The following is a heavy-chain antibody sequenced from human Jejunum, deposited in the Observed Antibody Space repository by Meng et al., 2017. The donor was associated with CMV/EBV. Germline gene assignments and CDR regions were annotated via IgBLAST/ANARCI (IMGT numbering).Heavy chain of an antibody. CDR3: ARGCGGSCSLDF. CDR2: VVPLFRKT. V-gene: IGHV1-69*05. CDR1: GGPFGSDA. D-gene: IGHD2-15*01. Sequence: ASGGPFGSDAISWVRQAPGQGLEWMGGVVPLFRKTNYAQKFQGRLNLTTDESTNTAYMELSSLTSDDTAMYYCARGCGGSCSLDFWGQGTRVTVSS. J-gene: IGHJ4*02.